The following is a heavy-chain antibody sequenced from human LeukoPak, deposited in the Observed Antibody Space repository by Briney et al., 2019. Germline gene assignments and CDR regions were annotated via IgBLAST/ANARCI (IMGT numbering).Heavy chain of an antibody. CDR1: GFIFTGYF. Sequence: GGSLRLSCAASGFIFTGYFMSWVRQAPGKGLEWVASIKHDGSEKYYVDSVRGRFTISRDNTKNLLYLQMSSLRAEDTAVYYCATDRGWRTSGYYLYYFDSWGQGTLVTVSS. J-gene: IGHJ4*02. CDR3: ATDRGWRTSGYYLYYFDS. V-gene: IGHV3-7*01. D-gene: IGHD3-3*01. CDR2: IKHDGSEK.